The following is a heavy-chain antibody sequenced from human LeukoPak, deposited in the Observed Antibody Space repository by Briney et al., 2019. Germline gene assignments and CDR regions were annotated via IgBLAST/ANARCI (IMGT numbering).Heavy chain of an antibody. D-gene: IGHD4-17*01. V-gene: IGHV3-23*01. CDR2: ISGSGGST. CDR3: AKTYGDYVYYYYYMDV. CDR1: GFTLSSYS. Sequence: PGGSLRLSCAASGFTLSSYSMNWVRQTPGKGLEWVSAISGSGGSTYYADSVKGRFTISRDNSKNTLYLQMNSLRAEDTAVYYCAKTYGDYVYYYYYMDVWGKGTTVTVSS. J-gene: IGHJ6*03.